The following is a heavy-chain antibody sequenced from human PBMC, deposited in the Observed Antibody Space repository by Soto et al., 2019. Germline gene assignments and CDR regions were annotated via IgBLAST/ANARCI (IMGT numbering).Heavy chain of an antibody. CDR1: GFTFSGST. J-gene: IGHJ4*02. D-gene: IGHD1-26*01. V-gene: IGHV3-73*01. CDR2: TRSKTYSYAT. CDR3: ARDYTGSYF. Sequence: QPGGSLRLSCATSGFTFSGSTIHWVRQASGKGLEWVGRTRSKTYSYATAYAASVKGRFTISRDDSQSTAYLQMNSLKTEDTAVYYCARDYTGSYFWGQGTLVTVSS.